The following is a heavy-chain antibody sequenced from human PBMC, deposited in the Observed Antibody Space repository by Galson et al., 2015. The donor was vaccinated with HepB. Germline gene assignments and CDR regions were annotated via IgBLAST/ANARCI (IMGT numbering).Heavy chain of an antibody. D-gene: IGHD3-3*01. V-gene: IGHV3-23*01. CDR2: LSGSGGST. CDR3: AKEAASAGFWSGYYTSNCWDV. CDR1: VFTFRSYA. Sequence: SLRLSCAASVFTFRSYAMRWVRQAPGKGLEWVSALSGSGGSTSYADTVKGRFTISRDNSKNTLSLQMNSLRAEDTAVYYCAKEAASAGFWSGYYTSNCWDVWGKGTTVTVSS. J-gene: IGHJ6*04.